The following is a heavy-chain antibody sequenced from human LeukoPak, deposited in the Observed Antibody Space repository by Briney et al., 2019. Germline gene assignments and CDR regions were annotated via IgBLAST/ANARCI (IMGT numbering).Heavy chain of an antibody. CDR2: TYHSGST. D-gene: IGHD1-14*01. CDR1: GYSISSGYY. J-gene: IGHJ4*02. CDR3: ARDSPTNYFDY. V-gene: IGHV4-38-2*02. Sequence: AETLSLTCTVSGYSISSGYYRGWIRQPPGKGLEWIGSTYHSGSTQYNPSLKSRVTISVDTSKTQFSLKLSSVTAADTAVYYCARDSPTNYFDYWGQGTLVTVSS.